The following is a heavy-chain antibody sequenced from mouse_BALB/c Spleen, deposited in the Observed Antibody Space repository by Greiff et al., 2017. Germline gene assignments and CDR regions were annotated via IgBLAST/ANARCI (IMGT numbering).Heavy chain of an antibody. Sequence: EVQLQQSGPGLVKPSQSLSLTCPVTGYSITSDYAWNWIRQFPGNKLVWMGYISYSGSTSYNPSLKSRISITRDTSKNQFFLQLNSVTTEDTATYYCARSGFAYWGQGTLVTVSA. CDR3: ARSGFAY. V-gene: IGHV3-2*02. CDR2: ISYSGST. CDR1: GYSITSDYA. J-gene: IGHJ3*01.